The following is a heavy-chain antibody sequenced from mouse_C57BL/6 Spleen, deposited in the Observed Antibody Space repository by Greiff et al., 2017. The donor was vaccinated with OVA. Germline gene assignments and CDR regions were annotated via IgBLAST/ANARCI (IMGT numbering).Heavy chain of an antibody. CDR1: GYTFTNYW. Sequence: QVQLKESGAELVRPGTSVKMSCKASGYTFTNYWIGWAKQRPGHGLEWIGVIYPGGGYTNYNEKFKGKATLTADKSSSTAYMQFSSLTSEDSAIYYGERKGDYDYAMDYWGQGTSVTVSS. CDR3: ERKGDYDYAMDY. V-gene: IGHV1-63*01. D-gene: IGHD2-4*01. J-gene: IGHJ4*01. CDR2: IYPGGGYT.